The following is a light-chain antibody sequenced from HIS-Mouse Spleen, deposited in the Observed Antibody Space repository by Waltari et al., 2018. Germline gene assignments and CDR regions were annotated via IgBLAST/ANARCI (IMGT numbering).Light chain of an antibody. V-gene: IGLV2-11*01. CDR1: SSDVGGYNY. Sequence: QSALTQPRSVSGSPGQSVTISCTGTSSDVGGYNYVSWYHQHPGKAPKLMIYDVSKRPSGVPVRFSGAKSGNTASLTSSGLQAEDEADYYCCSYAGSYTGVFGTGTKVTVL. J-gene: IGLJ1*01. CDR3: CSYAGSYTGV. CDR2: DVS.